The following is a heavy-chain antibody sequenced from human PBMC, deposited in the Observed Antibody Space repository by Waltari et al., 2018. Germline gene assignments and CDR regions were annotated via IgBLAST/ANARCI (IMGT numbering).Heavy chain of an antibody. CDR1: GGSISSSRYY. CDR2: IYYSGSS. CDR3: ARHPAMTIMLWYFDL. D-gene: IGHD2-8*01. V-gene: IGHV4-39*01. Sequence: QLQLQESGPGLVKPSETLSLTCTVSGGSISSSRYYWGWLRQPPGKGLEWIGSIYYSGSSYYHPCLQSRVTISVDTSKNQFSLKLSSVTAADTAVYYCARHPAMTIMLWYFDLWGRGTLVTVSS. J-gene: IGHJ2*01.